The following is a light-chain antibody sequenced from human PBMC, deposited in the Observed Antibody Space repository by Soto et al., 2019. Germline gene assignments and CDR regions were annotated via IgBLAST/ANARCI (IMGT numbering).Light chain of an antibody. J-gene: IGLJ1*01. CDR2: DVS. V-gene: IGLV2-11*01. CDR3: CSYAGSPRDV. CDR1: SSDVGGYNY. Sequence: QSDLTQPRSVSGSPGQSVTISCTGTSSDVGGYNYVSWYQQYPGKAPKVMIYDVSERPSGVPDRFSGSKSGNTASLTISGLQAEDEADYYCCSYAGSPRDVFGTGTKLTVL.